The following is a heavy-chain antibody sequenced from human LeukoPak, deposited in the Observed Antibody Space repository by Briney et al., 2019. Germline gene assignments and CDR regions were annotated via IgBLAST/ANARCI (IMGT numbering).Heavy chain of an antibody. J-gene: IGHJ4*02. Sequence: RPGGSLRLSCAASGFTFSSYEMNWVRHAPGKGLEGVSYIGSSDSRVYYADSVKGGFTLSRDNAENSLYLQMNSLRAEDTAVYYCAALYTYGLPLDYWGQGTLVTVSS. CDR2: IGSSDSRV. CDR3: AALYTYGLPLDY. D-gene: IGHD5-18*01. V-gene: IGHV3-48*03. CDR1: GFTFSSYE.